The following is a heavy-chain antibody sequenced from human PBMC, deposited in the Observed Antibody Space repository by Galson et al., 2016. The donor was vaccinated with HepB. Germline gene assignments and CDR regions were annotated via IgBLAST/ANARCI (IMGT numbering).Heavy chain of an antibody. V-gene: IGHV4-4*02. CDR3: ARSGNYPLRELYFVY. CDR1: GDSIGSGYW. CDR2: IYHSGLT. J-gene: IGHJ4*02. Sequence: ETLSLTCDVSGDSIGSGYWWSWVRQPPGKGLEWIGEIYHSGLTNYNPSFESRVSMSVDKSKNQLSLNLKSVTAADTALYYCARSGNYPLRELYFVYWGQGTLVAVSS. D-gene: IGHD3-3*01.